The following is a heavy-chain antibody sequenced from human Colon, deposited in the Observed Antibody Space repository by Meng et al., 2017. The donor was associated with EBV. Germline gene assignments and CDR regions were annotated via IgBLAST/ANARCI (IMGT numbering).Heavy chain of an antibody. CDR2: QCHADDT. CDR3: ARHTFSGNPGGIDS. J-gene: IGHJ4*02. CDR1: GGPISRTGTC. Sequence: QRRESGLGLGKPSETLSLTCTVSGGPISRTGTCGGWIRQPSGKGLEWIGSQCHADDTYYNPSLMGRVTISVDTSKNQVSLKLTSVTAADTSIYYCARHTFSGNPGGIDSWGQGILVTVSS. D-gene: IGHD4-23*01. V-gene: IGHV4-39*01.